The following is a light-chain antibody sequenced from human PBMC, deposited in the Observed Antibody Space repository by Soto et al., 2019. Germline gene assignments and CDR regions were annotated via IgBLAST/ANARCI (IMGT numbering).Light chain of an antibody. CDR2: EVS. CDR1: QSLLHITGETF. V-gene: IGKV2D-29*02. J-gene: IGKJ5*01. CDR3: MQSTQLPPT. Sequence: VVMTQTTLSLSVAPGQPASISCKSSQSLLHITGETFLFWYLQKPGQSPQLLIYEVSTRVSGVPDRFSGSGSGTDFTLEISRVETDDVGIYYCMQSTQLPPTFGQGTRLEI.